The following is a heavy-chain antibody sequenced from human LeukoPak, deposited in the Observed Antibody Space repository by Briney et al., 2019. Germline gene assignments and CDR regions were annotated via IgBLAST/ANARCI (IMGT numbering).Heavy chain of an antibody. V-gene: IGHV3-30*02. D-gene: IGHD3-9*01. Sequence: GGSLRLSCAASGFTFSSYSMNWVRQAPGKGLEWVAFIRYDGSNKYYADSVKGRFTISRDNSKNTLYLQVNSLRAEDTAVYYCARGEDFDWLLHYFDYWGQGTLVTVSS. J-gene: IGHJ4*02. CDR1: GFTFSSYS. CDR2: IRYDGSNK. CDR3: ARGEDFDWLLHYFDY.